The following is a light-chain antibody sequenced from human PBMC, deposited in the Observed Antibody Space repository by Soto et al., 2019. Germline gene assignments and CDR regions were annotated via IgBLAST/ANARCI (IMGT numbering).Light chain of an antibody. CDR2: DAS. J-gene: IGKJ1*01. CDR3: QQYNNSRWT. CDR1: QSVSSY. V-gene: IGKV3-11*01. Sequence: EIESTQSPSTLSLSPGERATLYCRASQSVSSYLAWYQQKPGQAPRLLIYDASTKATGIPDRFSGSGSGTDFTLTISRLDPEDFAVYYCQQYNNSRWTLGQGTKVDIK.